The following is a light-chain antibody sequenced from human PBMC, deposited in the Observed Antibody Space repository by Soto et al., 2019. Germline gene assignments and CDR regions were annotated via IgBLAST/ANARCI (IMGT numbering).Light chain of an antibody. CDR2: DAS. V-gene: IGKV3-20*01. J-gene: IGKJ1*01. Sequence: DIVLTQSPGALSLSPGERATLSCRTSQSVSSSYLAWYQQKPGQAPRLLIYDASNRATGIPARFSGSGSGTDFTLTISRLEPEDFAVYYCQHYDRAPMWTFGQGTKVDIK. CDR3: QHYDRAPMWT. CDR1: QSVSSSY.